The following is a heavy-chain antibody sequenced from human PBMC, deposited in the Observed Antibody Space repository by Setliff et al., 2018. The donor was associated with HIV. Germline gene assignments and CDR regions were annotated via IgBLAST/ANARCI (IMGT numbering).Heavy chain of an antibody. CDR1: GFTFSSYE. CDR3: TRGHYSTFG. Sequence: GGSLRLSCAASGFTFSSYEMNWVRQAPGKGLEWVSYISSSGSNRYYADSVKGRFSISRDNAKNSLYLQMNSLRAEDTAVYYCTRGHYSTFGWGQGTLVTVS. V-gene: IGHV3-48*03. D-gene: IGHD2-21*01. CDR2: ISSSGSNR. J-gene: IGHJ4*02.